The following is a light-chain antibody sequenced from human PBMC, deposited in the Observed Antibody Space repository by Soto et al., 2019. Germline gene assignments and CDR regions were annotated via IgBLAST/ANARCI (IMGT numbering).Light chain of an antibody. CDR3: SSYTSSSTLV. CDR1: SSDVGGSDY. J-gene: IGLJ1*01. V-gene: IGLV2-14*01. Sequence: QSALTQPASVSGAPGQSITISCTGTSSDVGGSDYVSWYQQHPDKAPKVMIYDISYRPSEVSNRFSGSKSGNTASLTISGLQPEDEADYFCSSYTSSSTLVFVTGTKVTVL. CDR2: DIS.